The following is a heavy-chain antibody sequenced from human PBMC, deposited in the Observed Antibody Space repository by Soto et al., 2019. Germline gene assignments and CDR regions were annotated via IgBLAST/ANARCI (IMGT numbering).Heavy chain of an antibody. CDR1: GGSISSYY. D-gene: IGHD6-13*01. CDR3: ARGSSSWFSTCFEY. CDR2: IYYSGST. V-gene: IGHV4-59*01. J-gene: IGHJ4*02. Sequence: SETLSLTCTVSGGSISSYYCSWIRQPPGKGLEWIGYIYYSGSTNYNPSLKSRVTISVDTSKNQFSLKLSSVTAADTAVYYCARGSSSWFSTCFEYWGQGTLVTVSS.